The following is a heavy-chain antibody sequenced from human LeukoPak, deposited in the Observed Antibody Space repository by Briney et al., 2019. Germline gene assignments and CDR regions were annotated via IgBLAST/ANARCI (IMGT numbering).Heavy chain of an antibody. Sequence: SETLSLTCTVSGGSISSGDYYWSWIRQPPGKGLEWIGCIYYSGSTYYNPSLKSRVTISVDTSKNQFSLKLSSVTAADTAVYYCARNGIGPTGNLDYWGQGTLVTVSS. V-gene: IGHV4-30-4*02. CDR2: IYYSGST. D-gene: IGHD3/OR15-3a*01. CDR1: GGSISSGDYY. CDR3: ARNGIGPTGNLDY. J-gene: IGHJ4*02.